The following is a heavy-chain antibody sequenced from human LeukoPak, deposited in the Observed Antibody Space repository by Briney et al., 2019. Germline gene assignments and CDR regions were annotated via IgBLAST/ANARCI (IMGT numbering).Heavy chain of an antibody. J-gene: IGHJ4*02. Sequence: SETLSLTCAVYGGSFSGYYWSWIRQHPGKGLEWIGYIYYSGSTYYNPSLKSRVTISVDTSKNQFSLKLSSVTAADTAVYYCARDLGSGYFDYWGQGTLVTVSS. V-gene: IGHV4-31*11. CDR3: ARDLGSGYFDY. D-gene: IGHD3-22*01. CDR2: IYYSGST. CDR1: GGSFSGYY.